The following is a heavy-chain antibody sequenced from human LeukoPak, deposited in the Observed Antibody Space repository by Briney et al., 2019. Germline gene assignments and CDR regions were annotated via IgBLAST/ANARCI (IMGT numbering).Heavy chain of an antibody. CDR2: IYSGGST. CDR3: ARDSTMGSMVATSN. D-gene: IGHD2-15*01. J-gene: IGHJ4*02. Sequence: PGGSLRLSCAASGFTFDDYAMHWVRQAPGKGLEWVSVIYSGGSTYYADSVKGRFTISRDNSKNTLYLQMDSLRAEDTAVYYCARDSTMGSMVATSNWGQGTLVTASS. V-gene: IGHV3-66*01. CDR1: GFTFDDYA.